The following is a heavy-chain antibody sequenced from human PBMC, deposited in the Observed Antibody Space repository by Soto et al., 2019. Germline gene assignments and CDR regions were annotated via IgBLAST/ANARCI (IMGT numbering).Heavy chain of an antibody. CDR3: ARGQEGIVATH. V-gene: IGHV4-34*01. Sequence: SETLSLTCTVSGGSISSYYWSLIRQPPGKGQEWIGEVKDGGSTNYSPSLRGRVSISADTSKNHFSLRLNSVTAADTAVYFCARGQEGIVATHWDQGALVTVSS. D-gene: IGHD5-12*01. CDR1: GGSISSYY. CDR2: VKDGGST. J-gene: IGHJ4*02.